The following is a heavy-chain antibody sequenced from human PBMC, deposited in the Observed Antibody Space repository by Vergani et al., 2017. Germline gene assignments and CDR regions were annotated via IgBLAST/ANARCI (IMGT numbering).Heavy chain of an antibody. D-gene: IGHD6-19*01. Sequence: QVRLQQWGAGLLKASEPLSLTCAVFGESFSTHYWGWIRQPPGKGLEWVGEINRSGSTNYNPSLKSGVTISVYTSKNQFSQKLTSVTAADTAVYYCARLSSGWDIWGQGTMVTVSS. CDR1: GESFSTHY. J-gene: IGHJ3*02. CDR2: INRSGST. CDR3: ARLSSGWDI. V-gene: IGHV4-34*01.